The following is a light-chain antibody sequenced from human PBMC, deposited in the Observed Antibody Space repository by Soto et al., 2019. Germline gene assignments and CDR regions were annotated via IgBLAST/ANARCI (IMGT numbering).Light chain of an antibody. CDR3: SSYAGSSMPVA. J-gene: IGLJ2*01. Sequence: QSALTQPPSASGSPGQSVTISCTGASSDVGGYNFVSWYQHHPGKAPRLMIYDVTQRPSGVPDRFSGSKSGNTASLTVSGIQVDDEADYYCSSYAGSSMPVAFGGGTKLTVL. CDR2: DVT. CDR1: SSDVGGYNF. V-gene: IGLV2-8*01.